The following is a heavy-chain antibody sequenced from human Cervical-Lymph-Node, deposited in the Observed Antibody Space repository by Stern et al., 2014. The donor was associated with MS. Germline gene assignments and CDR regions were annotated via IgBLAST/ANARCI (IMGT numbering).Heavy chain of an antibody. D-gene: IGHD1-14*01. CDR3: ATITPVDY. Sequence: VPLVESGGDVVQPGKSLRLSCAASGLTFSNSGMHWVRLAPGKGLEWVAVIWRDGSEKYYAYSLKGRFAVSRDNSKNTVYLEMNSLRAEDTALYYCATITPVDYWGQGTLVIVSS. CDR1: GLTFSNSG. V-gene: IGHV3-33*01. J-gene: IGHJ4*02. CDR2: IWRDGSEK.